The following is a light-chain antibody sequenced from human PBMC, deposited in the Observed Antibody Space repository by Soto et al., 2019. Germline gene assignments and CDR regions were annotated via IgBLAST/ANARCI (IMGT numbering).Light chain of an antibody. J-gene: IGKJ5*01. Sequence: DITMTQSPSTLSGSVGDRVTITCRASQTISSWLAWYQQKPGKAPKLLIYKASTLKSGVPSRFSGSGPGTDFTLTISSLEPEDFAVYYCQQRSNWHGITFGQGTRLEI. CDR1: QTISSW. CDR3: QQRSNWHGIT. V-gene: IGKV1-5*03. CDR2: KAS.